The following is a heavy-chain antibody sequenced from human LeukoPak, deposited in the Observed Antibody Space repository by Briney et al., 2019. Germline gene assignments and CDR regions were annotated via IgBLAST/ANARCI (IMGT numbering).Heavy chain of an antibody. D-gene: IGHD2-15*01. CDR3: VRHSRVVAFDY. V-gene: IGHV4-59*08. CDR2: IYYTGNT. Sequence: SETLSLTCTVSGVSISNHYSSWIRQPPGKGLEWIGYIYYTGNTNYNPSLKSRVTISEDTSKNQVSPELSSVTVADTAVYYCVRHSRVVAFDYWGQGNLVTVSS. J-gene: IGHJ4*02. CDR1: GVSISNHY.